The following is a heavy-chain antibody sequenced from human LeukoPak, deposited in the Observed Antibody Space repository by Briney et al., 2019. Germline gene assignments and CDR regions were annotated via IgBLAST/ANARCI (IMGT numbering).Heavy chain of an antibody. V-gene: IGHV1-2*02. CDR2: INPNSGGT. D-gene: IGHD6-13*01. Sequence: ASVKVSCKASGYTFTGYYMHWVRQAPGQGLEWMGWINPNSGGTNYAQKFQGRVTMTTDTSTSTAYMELRSLRSDDTAVYYCVREGAGTPFDPWGQGTLVTVSS. J-gene: IGHJ5*02. CDR3: VREGAGTPFDP. CDR1: GYTFTGYY.